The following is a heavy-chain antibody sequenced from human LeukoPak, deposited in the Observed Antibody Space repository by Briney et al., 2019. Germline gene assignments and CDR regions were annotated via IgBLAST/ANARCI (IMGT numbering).Heavy chain of an antibody. J-gene: IGHJ6*03. Sequence: SETLSLTCTVSGGSISSSSYYWGWIRQPPGKGLEWIGSIYYSGSTYYNPSLKSRVTISVDTSKNQFSLKLSSVTAADTAVYYCASTITIFGPGYYYYYMDVWGKGTTVTVSS. CDR2: IYYSGST. CDR3: ASTITIFGPGYYYYYMDV. CDR1: GGSISSSSYY. V-gene: IGHV4-39*07. D-gene: IGHD3-3*01.